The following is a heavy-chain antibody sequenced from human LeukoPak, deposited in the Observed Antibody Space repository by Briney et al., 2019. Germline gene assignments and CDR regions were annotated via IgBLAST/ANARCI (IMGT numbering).Heavy chain of an antibody. D-gene: IGHD3-3*01. CDR1: GRSFSGYY. Sequence: SETLSLTCAVYGRSFSGYYWSWIRQPPGKGLEWIGEINHSGSTKYNPSLKSRVTISEDTSKNQFSLKLSSVTAADTAVYYCARHPPRGLLYRYYYGMDVWGQGTTVTVSS. J-gene: IGHJ6*02. CDR3: ARHPPRGLLYRYYYGMDV. V-gene: IGHV4-34*01. CDR2: INHSGST.